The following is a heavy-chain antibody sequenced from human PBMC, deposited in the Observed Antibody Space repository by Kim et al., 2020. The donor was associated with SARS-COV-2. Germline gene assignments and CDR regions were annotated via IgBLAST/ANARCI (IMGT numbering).Heavy chain of an antibody. Sequence: ASVKVSCRVSGHNLRNTGIHWVRQAPGQSLEWMGIIYVDNDYTKYSQKLQGRIAISRDTSANTFYMELSSLTFEDAALYLCARGIHHGMDVWGQGTTVTVSS. J-gene: IGHJ6*02. CDR3: ARGIHHGMDV. CDR2: IYVDNDYT. V-gene: IGHV1-3*01. CDR1: GHNLRNTG.